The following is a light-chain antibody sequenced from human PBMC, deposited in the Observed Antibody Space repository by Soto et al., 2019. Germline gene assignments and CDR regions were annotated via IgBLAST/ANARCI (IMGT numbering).Light chain of an antibody. V-gene: IGKV1-5*03. CDR2: KTS. J-gene: IGKJ1*01. CDR1: QSIGVW. CDR3: QQYINYFRT. Sequence: DIQMTQSPSTLSASVGDRVTITCRVSQSIGVWLAWYQQKPGTVPKLLIYKTSTLDSGVPLRFSGSGSGTEFTLTISSLQPDDFATYYCQQYINYFRTFGQGTKVEIK.